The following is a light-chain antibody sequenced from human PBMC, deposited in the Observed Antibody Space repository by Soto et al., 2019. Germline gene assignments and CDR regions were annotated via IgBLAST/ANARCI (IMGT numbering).Light chain of an antibody. CDR3: QQYGGSPGT. V-gene: IGKV3-20*01. J-gene: IGKJ1*01. CDR2: GAS. Sequence: EFVLTQSPGTLSLSPGERATLSCRTSQSVSSNQLAWYQQKPGQAPRLLIYGASSRTTGIPDRFSGSGSGTNYTLTISRRETEDFAVYYCQQYGGSPGTFGQGTKVEIK. CDR1: QSVSSNQ.